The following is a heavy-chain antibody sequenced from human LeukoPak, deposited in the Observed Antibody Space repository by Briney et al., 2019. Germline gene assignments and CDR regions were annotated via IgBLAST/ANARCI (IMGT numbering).Heavy chain of an antibody. CDR2: IYPGDSDT. D-gene: IGHD4-17*01. V-gene: IGHV5-51*01. CDR3: ARGDYGDYRIFYTLFDF. CDR1: GYSFTSYW. Sequence: GESLKISCKGSGYSFTSYWIGWVRPMPGKGLEWMGIIYPGDSDTRYSPSFQGQVTISADKSISTAYLQWSSLKASDTAMYYCARGDYGDYRIFYTLFDFWGQGTLVTVSS. J-gene: IGHJ4*02.